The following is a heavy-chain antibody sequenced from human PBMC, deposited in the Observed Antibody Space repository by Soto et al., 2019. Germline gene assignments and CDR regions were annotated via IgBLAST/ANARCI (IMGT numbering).Heavy chain of an antibody. Sequence: SETLSLTCTVSGGSISSSSYYWGWIRQPPGKGLEWIGSIYYSGSTYYNPSLKSRVTISVDTSKNQFSLKLSSVTAADTAVYYCARLRPLRYFDWPKTFFDYWGQGTLVTVSS. CDR2: IYYSGST. V-gene: IGHV4-39*01. CDR3: ARLRPLRYFDWPKTFFDY. CDR1: GGSISSSSYY. D-gene: IGHD3-9*01. J-gene: IGHJ4*02.